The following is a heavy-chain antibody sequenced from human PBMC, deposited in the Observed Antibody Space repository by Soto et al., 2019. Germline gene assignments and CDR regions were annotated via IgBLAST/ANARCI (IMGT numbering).Heavy chain of an antibody. J-gene: IGHJ4*02. CDR1: GFSFGSYW. CDR2: IKRDGSET. D-gene: IGHD5-18*01. V-gene: IGHV3-7*03. CDR3: AKALRVADEGGYRNDYEVATYYFDY. Sequence: EVQLVQSGGGLVQPGGSLRLSCAASGFSFGSYWMDWVRQAPGKGLQWVANIKRDGSETYYEDSVRGRFTISRDNAKNTLYLQMNSLRVEDTAVYYCAKALRVADEGGYRNDYEVATYYFDYWGQGTLVTVSS.